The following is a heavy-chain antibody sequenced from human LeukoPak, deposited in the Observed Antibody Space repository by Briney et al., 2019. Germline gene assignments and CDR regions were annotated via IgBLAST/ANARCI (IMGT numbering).Heavy chain of an antibody. CDR3: ARVGYDSSGYYGYFQH. J-gene: IGHJ1*01. Sequence: PSETLSLTCTVSGGSISSGGYYWSWIRQPPGKGLEWIGYIYYSGSTNYNPSLKSRVTISVDTSKNQFSLKLSSVTAADTAVYYCARVGYDSSGYYGYFQHWGQGTLVTVSS. CDR1: GGSISSGGYY. D-gene: IGHD3-22*01. V-gene: IGHV4-61*08. CDR2: IYYSGST.